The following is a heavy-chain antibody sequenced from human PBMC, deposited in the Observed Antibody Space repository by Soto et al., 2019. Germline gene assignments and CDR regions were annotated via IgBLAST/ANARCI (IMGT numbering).Heavy chain of an antibody. Sequence: QITLKESGPTLVKPTQTLTLTCTFSGFSLSTSGVGVGWIRQPPGKALEWLALIYWDDDKRYSPSLKSRLTITKDTHKNQGVLTMANKDPLDTTTYYCAHTHFGIYDSSANWIDPWGQGTLVNVSS. CDR2: IYWDDDK. CDR3: AHTHFGIYDSSANWIDP. J-gene: IGHJ5*02. D-gene: IGHD3-22*01. CDR1: GFSLSTSGVG. V-gene: IGHV2-5*02.